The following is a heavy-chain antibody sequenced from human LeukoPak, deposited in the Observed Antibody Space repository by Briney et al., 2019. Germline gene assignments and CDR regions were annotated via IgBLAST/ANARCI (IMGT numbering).Heavy chain of an antibody. Sequence: SETLSLTCAVYGGSFSGYYWSWIRQPPGKGLEWIGEINHSGSTNYNPSLKSRVTISVDTSKNQFSLNLRSLTAADTAVYYCARILARQFTSFSDLTPYSYYYIDVWGNGTAVSVSS. D-gene: IGHD3-9*01. J-gene: IGHJ6*03. CDR1: GGSFSGYY. CDR2: INHSGST. CDR3: ARILARQFTSFSDLTPYSYYYIDV. V-gene: IGHV4-34*01.